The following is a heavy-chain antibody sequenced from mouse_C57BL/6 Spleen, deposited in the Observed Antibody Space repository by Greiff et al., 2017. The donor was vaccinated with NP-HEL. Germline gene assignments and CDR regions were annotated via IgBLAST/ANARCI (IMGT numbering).Heavy chain of an antibody. J-gene: IGHJ4*01. V-gene: IGHV1-39*01. CDR1: GYSFTDYY. D-gene: IGHD1-1*01. CDR3: ERGYSSYRWAMDY. CDR2: INPNYGTT. Sequence: VQLKQSGPELVKPGASVKISCKASGYSFTDYYMNWVKQSNGKSLEWIGVINPNYGTTSYNQKFKGKATLTVDQSSSTAYMQLNSLTSEDSAVYDCERGYSSYRWAMDYWGQGTSVTVSS.